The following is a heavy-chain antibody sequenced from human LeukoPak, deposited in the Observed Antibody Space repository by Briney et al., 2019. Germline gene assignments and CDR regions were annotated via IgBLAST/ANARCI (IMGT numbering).Heavy chain of an antibody. Sequence: GGSLRLSCAASGFTFSSYSMNWVRQAPGKGLEWVSSISSSSSYIYYADSVKGRFTISRDNSHDTLSLQMNSLRAEDTAVYYCAKGHGDYIPAEYIQHWGQGTLATVFS. CDR1: GFTFSSYS. CDR2: ISSSSSYI. CDR3: AKGHGDYIPAEYIQH. D-gene: IGHD4-17*01. J-gene: IGHJ1*01. V-gene: IGHV3-21*04.